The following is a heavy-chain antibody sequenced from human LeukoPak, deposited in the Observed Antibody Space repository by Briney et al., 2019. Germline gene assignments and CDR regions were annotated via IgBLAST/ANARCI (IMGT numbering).Heavy chain of an antibody. V-gene: IGHV3-48*04. Sequence: PGGSLRLSCAASGFTFSSYSMNWVRQAPGKGLEWVSYISSSSTIYYADSVKGRFTISRDNAKNSLYLQMNSLRAEDTAVYYCTTVTHFYLGGQGTLVTVSS. J-gene: IGHJ1*01. CDR2: ISSSSTI. CDR3: TTVTHFYL. D-gene: IGHD2/OR15-2a*01. CDR1: GFTFSSYS.